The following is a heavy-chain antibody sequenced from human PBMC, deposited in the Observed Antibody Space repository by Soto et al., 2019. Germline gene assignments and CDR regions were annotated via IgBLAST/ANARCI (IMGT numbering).Heavy chain of an antibody. J-gene: IGHJ6*02. CDR3: ARHLGYCSSTSCYGPGDYYYGMDV. CDR1: GYSFTSYW. Sequence: GESLKISCKGSGYSFTSYWIGWVRQMPGKGLEWMGIIYPGDSDTRYSPSFQGQVTISADKSISTAYLQWSSLKASDTAMYYCARHLGYCSSTSCYGPGDYYYGMDVWGQGTTVTVSS. CDR2: IYPGDSDT. D-gene: IGHD2-2*01. V-gene: IGHV5-51*01.